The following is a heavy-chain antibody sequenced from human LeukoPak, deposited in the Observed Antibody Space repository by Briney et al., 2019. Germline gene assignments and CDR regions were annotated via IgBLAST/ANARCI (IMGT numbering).Heavy chain of an antibody. CDR1: GGSISSGSYY. CDR2: MYYSGTT. V-gene: IGHV4-39*01. J-gene: IGHJ4*02. Sequence: PSETLSLTCTVSGGSISSGSYYWGWIRQPPGKWLEWIASMYYSGTTFYSPSLKSRVTISVDTSKNQLSLKLGSVTAADTAVYYCARHPPRDGSAFDYWGQGTLVTVSS. CDR3: ARHPPRDGSAFDY.